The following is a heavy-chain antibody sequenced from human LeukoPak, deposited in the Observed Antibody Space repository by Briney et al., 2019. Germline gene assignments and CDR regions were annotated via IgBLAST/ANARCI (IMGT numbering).Heavy chain of an antibody. CDR1: GYSISSGYY. CDR3: ARGRRGYYYGSGSSHGSYYFDY. V-gene: IGHV4-38-2*02. CDR2: IYHSGST. Sequence: SETLSLTCTVSGYSISSGYYWGWIRQPPGKGLEWIGSIYHSGSTYYNPSLKSRVTISVDTSKNQFSLKLSSVTAADTAVYYCARGRRGYYYGSGSSHGSYYFDYWGQGTLVTVSS. J-gene: IGHJ4*02. D-gene: IGHD3-10*01.